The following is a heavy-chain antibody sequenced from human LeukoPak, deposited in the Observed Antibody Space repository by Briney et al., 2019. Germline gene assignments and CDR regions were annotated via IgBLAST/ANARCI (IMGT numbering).Heavy chain of an antibody. CDR2: IYYSGST. CDR1: GGSISSGDYY. V-gene: IGHV4-30-4*08. D-gene: IGHD6-19*01. J-gene: IGHJ4*02. CDR3: AREGTAVAGSFDH. Sequence: SETLSLTCTVSGGSISSGDYYWSWIRQPPGKGLEWIGYIYYSGSTYYNPSLKSRVTISVDTSKNQFSLKLSSVTAADTAVYYCAREGTAVAGSFDHWGQGTLVTVSS.